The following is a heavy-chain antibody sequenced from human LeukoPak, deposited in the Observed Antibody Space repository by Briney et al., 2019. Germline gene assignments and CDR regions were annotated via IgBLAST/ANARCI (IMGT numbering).Heavy chain of an antibody. CDR3: ATSSFYGQL. CDR1: GFSFSDTY. CDR2: IATGGYTL. D-gene: IGHD2/OR15-2a*01. J-gene: IGHJ1*01. Sequence: GGSLRLSCAASGFSFSDTYMSWIRQAPGKGLEWIAYIATGGYTLDYADSVRGRFTVSRDNVKNSLYLQMNSLRVEDTAVYYCATSSFYGQLWGQGTLVTVSS. V-gene: IGHV3-11*01.